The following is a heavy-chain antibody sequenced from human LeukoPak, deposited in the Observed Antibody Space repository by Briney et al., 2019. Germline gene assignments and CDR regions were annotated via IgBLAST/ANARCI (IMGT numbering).Heavy chain of an antibody. J-gene: IGHJ4*02. CDR2: INHSGST. Sequence: SETLSLTCAVYGGSFSGYYWSWIRQPPGKGLEWIGEINHSGSTNYNPSLKSRVTMSVDTSKNQFSLNLSSVTAADTAVYSCAREGRDGYNYRALDYWGQGTLVSVSS. CDR3: AREGRDGYNYRALDY. D-gene: IGHD5-12*01. V-gene: IGHV4-34*01. CDR1: GGSFSGYY.